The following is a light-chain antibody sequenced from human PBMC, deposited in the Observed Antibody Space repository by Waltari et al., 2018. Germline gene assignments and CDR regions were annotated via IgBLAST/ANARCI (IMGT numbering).Light chain of an antibody. J-gene: IGLJ3*02. CDR3: CSYAGSSTWV. CDR1: SSDVGSYNL. CDR2: EVS. V-gene: IGLV2-23*02. Sequence: QSALTQPASVSGSPGQSIPIPCTGTSSDVGSYNLFSWYQQHPGKAPKLMIYEVSKRPSGVSNRFSGSKSGNTASLTISGLQAEDEADYYCCSYAGSSTWVFGGGTKLTVL.